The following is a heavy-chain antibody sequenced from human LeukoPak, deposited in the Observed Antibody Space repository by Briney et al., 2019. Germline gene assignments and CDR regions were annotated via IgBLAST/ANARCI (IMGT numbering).Heavy chain of an antibody. Sequence: SGKLSCYAYAYAFTSCADHLTRLPPAQRLELKGLASGGHGSTKYSHMYQVRVTITRSTSAGTDYMELSSLRSEDTAVYYCAREMADSTSWNSFDIWGQGTMVTVSS. D-gene: IGHD6-13*01. CDR1: AYAFTSCA. V-gene: IGHV1-3*01. CDR2: ASGGHGST. CDR3: AREMADSTSWNSFDI. J-gene: IGHJ3*02.